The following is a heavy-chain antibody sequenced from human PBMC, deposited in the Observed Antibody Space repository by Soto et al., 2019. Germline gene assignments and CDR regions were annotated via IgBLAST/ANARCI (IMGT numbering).Heavy chain of an antibody. D-gene: IGHD1-26*01. CDR3: ARLWGRWFDA. CDR2: IKHKVDGYTT. CDR1: GFTFRDHY. V-gene: IGHV3-72*01. J-gene: IGHJ5*02. Sequence: EVQLVESGGGLVQPGGSLRLSCVASGFTFRDHYMEWVRQAPGKGLEWVGRIKHKVDGYTTEYAASVEGRFTISRDDSENSLYLQMNSLKTEDTAVYYCARLWGRWFDAWGQGTLVTVSS.